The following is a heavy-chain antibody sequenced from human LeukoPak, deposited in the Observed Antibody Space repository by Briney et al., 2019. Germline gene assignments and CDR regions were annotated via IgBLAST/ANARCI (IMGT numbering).Heavy chain of an antibody. D-gene: IGHD6-19*01. CDR2: IYSGGST. CDR1: GFTVSSNY. V-gene: IGHV3-53*01. J-gene: IGHJ6*04. CDR3: AREAGSGGWPVKYYYGMDV. Sequence: GGSLRLSCAASGFTVSSNYMSWVRQAPGKGLEWVSVIYSGGSTYYADSVKGRFTISRDNSKNTLYLQMNSLRAEDTAVYYCAREAGSGGWPVKYYYGMDVWGKGTTVTVSS.